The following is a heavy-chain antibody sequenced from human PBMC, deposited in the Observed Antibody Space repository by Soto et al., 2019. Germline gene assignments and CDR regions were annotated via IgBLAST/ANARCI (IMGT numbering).Heavy chain of an antibody. V-gene: IGHV4-30-2*01. CDR3: ARGAGLYYYGSGSFDY. J-gene: IGHJ4*02. CDR1: GGSISSGGYS. D-gene: IGHD3-10*01. Sequence: SETLSLTCAVSGGSISSGGYSWSWIRQPPGKGLEWIGYIYHSGSTYYNPSLKSRVTISVDRSKNQSSLKLSSVAAADTAVYYCARGAGLYYYGSGSFDYWGQGTLVTVSS. CDR2: IYHSGST.